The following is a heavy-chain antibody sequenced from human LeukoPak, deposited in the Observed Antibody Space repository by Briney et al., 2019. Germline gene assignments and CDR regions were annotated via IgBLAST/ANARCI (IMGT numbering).Heavy chain of an antibody. CDR3: TTSKRRYDFWSGYPHYFDY. Sequence: GGSLRLSCAASGFTFSNAWMSWVRQAPGKGLEWVGRIKSKTDGGTTDYAAPVKGRFTISRDDSKNTLCLQMNSLKTEDTAVYYCTTSKRRYDFWSGYPHYFDYWGQGTTVTVSS. J-gene: IGHJ4*02. V-gene: IGHV3-15*01. D-gene: IGHD3-3*01. CDR2: IKSKTDGGTT. CDR1: GFTFSNAW.